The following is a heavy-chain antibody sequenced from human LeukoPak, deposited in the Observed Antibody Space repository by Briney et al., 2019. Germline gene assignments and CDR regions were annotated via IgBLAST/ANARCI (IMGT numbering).Heavy chain of an antibody. V-gene: IGHV3-23*01. D-gene: IGHD3-22*01. CDR3: AKALFTPGYYDSSGYYYGVFYYFDY. CDR2: ISGSGGST. CDR1: GFTFSSYG. J-gene: IGHJ4*02. Sequence: PGGTLRLSCAASGFTFSSYGMSWVRQAPGKGLEWVSAISGSGGSTYYADSVKGRFTISRDNSKNTLYLQMNSLRAEDTAVYYCAKALFTPGYYDSSGYYYGVFYYFDYWGQGTLVTVSS.